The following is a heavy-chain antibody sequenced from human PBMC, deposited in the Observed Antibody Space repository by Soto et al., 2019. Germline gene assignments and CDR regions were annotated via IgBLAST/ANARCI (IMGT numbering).Heavy chain of an antibody. CDR1: GGSFIDYY. V-gene: IGHV4-34*02. CDR3: ARGEWMIRGADYYYYMDV. Sequence: QVQLQQWGAGLLRPSETLSLTCAVYGGSFIDYYWTWIRQPPGKGLEWIGEITHKTNTHYKPPLESRVTFSVDTSKNQFSLRLTSVTAADTALYYCARGEWMIRGADYYYYMDVWGKGTTVTVSS. J-gene: IGHJ6*03. D-gene: IGHD3-10*01. CDR2: ITHKTNT.